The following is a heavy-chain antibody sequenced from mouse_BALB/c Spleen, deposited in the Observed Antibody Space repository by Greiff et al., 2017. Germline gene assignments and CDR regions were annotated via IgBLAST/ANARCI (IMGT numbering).Heavy chain of an antibody. V-gene: IGHV1-67*01. CDR1: SYTFTDYA. J-gene: IGHJ2*01. CDR3: ARGSSGYPFDY. CDR2: ISTYYGNT. D-gene: IGHD3-1*01. Sequence: VQLQQSGPELVRPGVSVKISCKGSSYTFTDYAMHWVKQSHAKSLEWIGVISTYYGNTNYNQKFKGKATMTVDKSSSTAYMELARLTSEDSAVYYWARGSSGYPFDYWGQGTTLTVSS.